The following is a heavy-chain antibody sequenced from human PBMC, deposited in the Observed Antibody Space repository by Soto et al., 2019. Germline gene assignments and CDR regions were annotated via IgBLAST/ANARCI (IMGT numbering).Heavy chain of an antibody. Sequence: SETLSLTCTVSGGSITSYYWSWIRQSPGKGLEWIGYILYSGSINYNPSLTSRVTLSVDTSKNQLSLKLTSVNAADTAVYYCARVGGAPLGAFDIWGQGTMVTVSS. D-gene: IGHD1-26*01. CDR1: GGSITSYY. J-gene: IGHJ3*02. CDR3: ARVGGAPLGAFDI. CDR2: ILYSGSI. V-gene: IGHV4-59*01.